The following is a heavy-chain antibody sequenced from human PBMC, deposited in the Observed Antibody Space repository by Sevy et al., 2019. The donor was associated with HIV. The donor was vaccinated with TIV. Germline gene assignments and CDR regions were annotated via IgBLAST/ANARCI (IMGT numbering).Heavy chain of an antibody. CDR3: ARYGTTGTTMGYFDY. Sequence: GESLKISCKGFGYSFTNYWIGWVRQMPGKGLEWMGIIYPGNSDTRFSPSFQGQVTISADKSIRTAYLQWSSLKASDTAIYYCARYGTTGTTMGYFDYWGQGTLVTVSS. J-gene: IGHJ4*02. D-gene: IGHD1-1*01. CDR1: GYSFTNYW. CDR2: IYPGNSDT. V-gene: IGHV5-51*01.